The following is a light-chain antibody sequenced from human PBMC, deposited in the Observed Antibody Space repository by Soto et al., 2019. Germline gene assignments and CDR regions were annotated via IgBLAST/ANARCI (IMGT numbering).Light chain of an antibody. CDR2: AAF. J-gene: IGKJ4*01. CDR1: QIISNY. V-gene: IGKV1-39*01. Sequence: DIQMTQSPSSLSASVGDRVTITCRASQIISNYLNWYQQKPGKAPKLLIYAAFSLQSGVPSRFSGTGSGTDFTLIISSLQPEDLAAYYCQQYGSSRGLTFGGGTKVEIK. CDR3: QQYGSSRGLT.